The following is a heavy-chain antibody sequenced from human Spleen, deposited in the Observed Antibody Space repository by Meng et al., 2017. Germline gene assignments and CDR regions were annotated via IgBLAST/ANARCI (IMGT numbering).Heavy chain of an antibody. CDR2: VLASGST. J-gene: IGHJ4*02. CDR1: GASVSSGSYY. D-gene: IGHD6-13*01. V-gene: IGHV4-61*02. Sequence: LRLSCTVSGASVSSGSYYWSWIRQPAGKGLEWIGRVLASGSTNFNPSLKSRVTISVDKSKNHLSLELTSVTAADTAVYYCARTLLAAAGRGFYFDFWGQRKVVTVSS. CDR3: ARTLLAAAGRGFYFDF.